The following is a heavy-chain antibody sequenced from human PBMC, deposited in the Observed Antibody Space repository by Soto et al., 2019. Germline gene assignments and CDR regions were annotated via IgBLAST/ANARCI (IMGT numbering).Heavy chain of an antibody. CDR3: TRDGRGLGRLSLFEY. CDR1: GFNVNSDY. Sequence: GSLRLSCAASGFNVNSDYMNWVRQTPGKGLEWVASIYSGETTYYADSVRGRFTISSDKSKNTLYFQLSSLRIEDTAEYYCTRDGRGLGRLSLFEYWGQGVLVTVSS. V-gene: IGHV3-53*01. CDR2: IYSGETT. J-gene: IGHJ4*02. D-gene: IGHD2-21*02.